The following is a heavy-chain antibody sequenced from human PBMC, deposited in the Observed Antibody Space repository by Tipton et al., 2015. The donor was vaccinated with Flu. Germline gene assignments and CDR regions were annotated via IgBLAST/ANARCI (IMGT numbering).Heavy chain of an antibody. Sequence: QSGPEVKKPGASVKVSCKASGYTFTSYGISWVRQAPGQGLEWMGWISAYNGNTNYAQKLQARVTMTTDTSTSTAYMELRSLRSDDTAVYYWARGSRITIFGMYWYFDLWGRGTLVTVSS. J-gene: IGHJ2*01. CDR3: ARGSRITIFGMYWYFDL. V-gene: IGHV1-18*04. CDR2: ISAYNGNT. D-gene: IGHD3-3*01. CDR1: GYTFTSYG.